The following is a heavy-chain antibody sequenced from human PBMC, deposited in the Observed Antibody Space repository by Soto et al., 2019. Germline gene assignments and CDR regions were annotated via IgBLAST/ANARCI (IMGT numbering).Heavy chain of an antibody. CDR1: GYTFTSYA. D-gene: IGHD2-2*01. V-gene: IGHV1-3*01. J-gene: IGHJ4*02. CDR2: INAGNGNT. Sequence: ASVKVSCKASGYTFTSYAMHWVRQAPGQRLEWMGWINAGNGNTKYSQKFQGRVTITRDTSASTAYMELSSLRSEDTAVYYCARGSPYCSSTSCYGLVDFDYWGQGTLVTVSS. CDR3: ARGSPYCSSTSCYGLVDFDY.